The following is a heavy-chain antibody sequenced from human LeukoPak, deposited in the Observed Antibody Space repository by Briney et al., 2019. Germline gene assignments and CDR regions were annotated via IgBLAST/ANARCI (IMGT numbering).Heavy chain of an antibody. CDR2: ISGSGGST. Sequence: PGRSLRLSCAASGFTFSTYSMTWVRQGPGKGLEWVSAISGSGGSTYYADSVKGRFTISRNNSKNTLSLQMKSLRAEDTAVYYCAKDQTSGSYDAFDIWGQGTMVTVSS. CDR3: AKDQTSGSYDAFDI. V-gene: IGHV3-23*01. D-gene: IGHD6-19*01. CDR1: GFTFSTYS. J-gene: IGHJ3*02.